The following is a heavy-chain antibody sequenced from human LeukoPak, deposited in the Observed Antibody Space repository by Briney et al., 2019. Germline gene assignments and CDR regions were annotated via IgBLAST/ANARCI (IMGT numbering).Heavy chain of an antibody. CDR2: TYYNGRT. CDR1: GGSVDINY. D-gene: IGHD6-25*01. CDR3: ARGPAADAFDI. Sequence: SETLSLTCSVSGGSVDINYWSWIRQPPGKGLEWIGYTYYNGRTDYNPSLRSRATVSVDASKNQFSLKLSSVTAADTAVYYCARGPAADAFDIWGQGTMVTVSS. J-gene: IGHJ3*02. V-gene: IGHV4-59*02.